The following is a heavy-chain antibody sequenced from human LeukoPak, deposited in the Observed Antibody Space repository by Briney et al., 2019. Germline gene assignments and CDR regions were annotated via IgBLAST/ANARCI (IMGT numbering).Heavy chain of an antibody. CDR2: ISGSGGST. CDR1: GFTFSSYA. J-gene: IGHJ3*02. CDR3: ATQLRYFDWRNDAFDI. V-gene: IGHV3-23*01. Sequence: GGSLRLSCAASGFTFSSYAMSWVRQAPGKGLEWVSAISGSGGSTYYADSVKGRFTISRDNSKNTLYLQMSSLRVEDTAVYYCATQLRYFDWRNDAFDIWGQGTMVTVSS. D-gene: IGHD3-9*01.